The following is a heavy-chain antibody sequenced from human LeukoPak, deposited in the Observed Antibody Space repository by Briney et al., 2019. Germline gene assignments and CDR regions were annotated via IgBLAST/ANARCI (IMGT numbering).Heavy chain of an antibody. J-gene: IGHJ3*02. CDR2: IKQDGSEK. CDR3: ARDTSSSWYKANDAFDI. CDR1: GFTFSSYW. D-gene: IGHD6-13*01. Sequence: GGSLRLSCAASGFTFSSYWMSWVRQAPGKGLEWVANIKQDGSEKYYVDSVKGRFTISRDNAKNSLCLQMNSLRAEDTAVYYCARDTSSSWYKANDAFDIWGQGTMVTVSS. V-gene: IGHV3-7*01.